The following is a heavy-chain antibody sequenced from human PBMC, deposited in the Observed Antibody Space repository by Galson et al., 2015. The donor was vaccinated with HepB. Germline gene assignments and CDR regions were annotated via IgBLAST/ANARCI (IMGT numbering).Heavy chain of an antibody. V-gene: IGHV3-48*01. CDR2: ITSSSGTI. D-gene: IGHD4-11*01. Sequence: SLRLSCAASGFTFSSYTMNWVRQAPGKGLEWVSYITSSSGTIYYGDSVKDRFTISRDNAKNSLYLQMNSLETEDTAVYFCIWIGHYINQYYHMYVWGEGTTVIVSS. CDR1: GFTFSSYT. J-gene: IGHJ6*03. CDR3: IWIGHYINQYYHMYV.